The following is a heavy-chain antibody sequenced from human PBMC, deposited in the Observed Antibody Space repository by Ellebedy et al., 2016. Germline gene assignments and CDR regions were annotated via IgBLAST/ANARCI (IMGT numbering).Heavy chain of an antibody. Sequence: ASVKVSXXASGYTFTSYDINWVRQATGQGLEWMGWMNPNSGNTGYAQKFQGRVTMTRNTSISTAYMELSSLRSEDTAVYYCARGEGYYYDSSGIDYWGQGTLVTVSS. J-gene: IGHJ4*02. CDR3: ARGEGYYYDSSGIDY. V-gene: IGHV1-8*01. CDR1: GYTFTSYD. D-gene: IGHD3-22*01. CDR2: MNPNSGNT.